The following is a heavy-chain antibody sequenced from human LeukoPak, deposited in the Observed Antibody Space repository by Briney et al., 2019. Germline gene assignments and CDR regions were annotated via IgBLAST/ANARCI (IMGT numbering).Heavy chain of an antibody. CDR2: IKTDGSST. D-gene: IGHD6-19*01. Sequence: GGSLRLSCAASGFTFSSYWMDGVRQAPGKGLVWVSRIKTDGSSTSYADSVKGRFTISRDNAKNTLYMQMNSLRAEDTAVYYCARERSSGWSDYWGQGTLVTVSS. J-gene: IGHJ4*02. V-gene: IGHV3-74*01. CDR1: GFTFSSYW. CDR3: ARERSSGWSDY.